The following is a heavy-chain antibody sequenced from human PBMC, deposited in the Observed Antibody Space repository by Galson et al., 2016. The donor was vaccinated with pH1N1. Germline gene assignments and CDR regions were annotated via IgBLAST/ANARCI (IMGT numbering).Heavy chain of an antibody. Sequence: SVKVSCKASGYTFTTFGVSWVRQAPGQGLEWMGWISAYNGNTNYAQRLQGRVTMTTDTSTSTAYMELRSLRSGDTAVYYCARAGYGDYSNYFDYWGQGTLVTVSS. CDR1: GYTFTTFG. CDR2: ISAYNGNT. CDR3: ARAGYGDYSNYFDY. D-gene: IGHD4-17*01. V-gene: IGHV1-18*01. J-gene: IGHJ4*02.